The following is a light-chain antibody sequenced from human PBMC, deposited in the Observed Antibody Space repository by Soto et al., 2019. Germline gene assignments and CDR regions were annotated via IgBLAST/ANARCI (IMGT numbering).Light chain of an antibody. CDR3: QQYNSYPRT. CDR1: QTISTW. V-gene: IGKV1-5*03. J-gene: IGKJ1*01. Sequence: IQMTQSPSTLSASVGDRVTFTCRASQTISTWLAWYQQKPGEAPKLLIYKASTLEVGVPSRFSASGSGTELTLTINTLQPADFATYYCQQYNSYPRTFGQGTKV. CDR2: KAS.